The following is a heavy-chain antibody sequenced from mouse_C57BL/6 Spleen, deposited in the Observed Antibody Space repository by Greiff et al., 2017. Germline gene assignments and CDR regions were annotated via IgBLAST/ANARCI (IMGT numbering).Heavy chain of an antibody. V-gene: IGHV1-64*01. CDR3: ARDSNYGND. CDR1: GYTFTSYW. D-gene: IGHD2-5*01. Sequence: QVQLQQPGAELVKPGASVKLSCKASGYTFTSYWMHWVKQRPGQGLEWIGMIHPNSGSTNYNEKFKSKATLTVDKSSSTAYMQLSSLTSEDSAVYYCARDSNYGNDWGKGTTLTVSS. J-gene: IGHJ2*01. CDR2: IHPNSGST.